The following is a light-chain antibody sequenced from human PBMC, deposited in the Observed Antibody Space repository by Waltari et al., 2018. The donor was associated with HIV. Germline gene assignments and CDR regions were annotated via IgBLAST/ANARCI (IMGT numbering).Light chain of an antibody. CDR1: ALPKQY. CDR3: QSADSSGTYVV. J-gene: IGLJ2*01. V-gene: IGLV3-25*03. CDR2: KDS. Sequence: YELPHPAAVSASPGQTDRITCSGDALPKQYAYWYQQKPGQAPVLVIYKDSERPSGIPERFSGSSSGTTVTLTISGVQAEDEADYYCQSADSSGTYVVFGGGTKLTVL.